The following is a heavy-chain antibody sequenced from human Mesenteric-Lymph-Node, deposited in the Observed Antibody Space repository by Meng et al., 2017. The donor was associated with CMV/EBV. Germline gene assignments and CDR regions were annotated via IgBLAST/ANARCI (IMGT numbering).Heavy chain of an antibody. D-gene: IGHD2-2*01. Sequence: GSLRLSCTVSGGSISSSSYYWGWIRQPPGKGLEWIGSIYYSGSTYYNPSLKSRVTISVDTSKNQFSLKLSSVTAADTAMYYCARDKWYCSSTSCLNWFDPWGQGTLVTVSS. CDR2: IYYSGST. CDR3: ARDKWYCSSTSCLNWFDP. CDR1: GGSISSSSYY. J-gene: IGHJ5*02. V-gene: IGHV4-39*07.